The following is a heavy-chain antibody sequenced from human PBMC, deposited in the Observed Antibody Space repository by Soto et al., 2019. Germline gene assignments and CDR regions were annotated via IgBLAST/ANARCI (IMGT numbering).Heavy chain of an antibody. D-gene: IGHD3-22*01. V-gene: IGHV5-51*01. CDR2: IYPGDSDT. CDR1: GYTFSNYW. J-gene: IGHJ3*02. CDR3: ARRPRGGYYPDAFDI. Sequence: GESLKISCQGSGYTFSNYWIGWVRQMPGKGLECMGIIYPGDSDTTYSPSFQGQVTISADKSTSTAYLQWRSLRASDTAMYYCARRPRGGYYPDAFDIWGQGTMVTVSS.